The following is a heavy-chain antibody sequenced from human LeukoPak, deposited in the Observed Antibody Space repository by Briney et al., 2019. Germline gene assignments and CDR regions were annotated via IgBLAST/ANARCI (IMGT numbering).Heavy chain of an antibody. CDR1: GFTFSSYA. V-gene: IGHV3-30-3*01. CDR2: ISYDGSNK. Sequence: GGSLRLSCAASGFTFSSYAMHWVRQAPGKGLEWVAVISYDGSNKYYADSVKGRFTISRDNSKNALYLQMNSLRAEDTAVYYCARGGSAMVIDYWGQGTLVTVSS. CDR3: ARGGSAMVIDY. D-gene: IGHD5-18*01. J-gene: IGHJ4*02.